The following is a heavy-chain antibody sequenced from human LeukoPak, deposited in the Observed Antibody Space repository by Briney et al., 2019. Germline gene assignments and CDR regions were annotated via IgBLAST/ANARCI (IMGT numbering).Heavy chain of an antibody. Sequence: SETLSLTCSVSGGSISGSSYCWGWIRRPPGKGLEWIGSIYSGRTYYNPSLKSRVTISVDTSKNQFSLKLNSVTAADTAVYYCARSTYYYDSSGYFVGYFQHWGQGTLVTVSS. CDR1: GGSISGSSYC. V-gene: IGHV4-39*07. J-gene: IGHJ1*01. D-gene: IGHD3-22*01. CDR2: IYSGRT. CDR3: ARSTYYYDSSGYFVGYFQH.